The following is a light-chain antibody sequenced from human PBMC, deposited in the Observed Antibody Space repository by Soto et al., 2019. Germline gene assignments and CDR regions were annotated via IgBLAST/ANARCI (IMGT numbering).Light chain of an antibody. CDR2: GAS. Sequence: EIVLTQSPGTLSMSPGERATLSCRASQSVSSSYLVWHQQKPGQAPRPLIYGASTRATGIPARFSGSGSGTDFTLTISRLEPEDFAVYYCQQYGTSPLTFGGGTKVDIK. CDR3: QQYGTSPLT. CDR1: QSVSSSY. V-gene: IGKV3-20*01. J-gene: IGKJ4*01.